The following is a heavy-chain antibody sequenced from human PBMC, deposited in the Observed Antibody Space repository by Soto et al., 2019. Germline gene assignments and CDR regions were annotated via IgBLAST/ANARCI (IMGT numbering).Heavy chain of an antibody. CDR1: EYTFTNYN. CDR3: AREPKESFYFDF. Sequence: QVQLVQSGAEVKKPGASVKVSCKSSEYTFTNYNVHWVRQAPGQGLEWMGIIRPSGVNTGYARRFQGRVTVTRDRSTSTVYMELTSLTSDDTGVYYCAREPKESFYFDFWGQGTLVTVSS. CDR2: IRPSGVNT. V-gene: IGHV1-46*01. J-gene: IGHJ4*02.